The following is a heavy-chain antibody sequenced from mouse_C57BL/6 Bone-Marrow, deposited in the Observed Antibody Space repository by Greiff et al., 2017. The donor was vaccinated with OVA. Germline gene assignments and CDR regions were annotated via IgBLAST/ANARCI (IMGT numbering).Heavy chain of an antibody. V-gene: IGHV1-53*01. CDR2: INPSNGGT. Sequence: VQLQQPGTELVKPGASVKLSCKASGYTFTSYWMHWVKQRPGQGLEWIGNINPSNGGTNYNEKFKSKATLTVDKSSSTAYMQLSSLTSGDTAVYYCAREVIYYGSSYVSYWYFDVWGTGTTVTVSS. CDR3: AREVIYYGSSYVSYWYFDV. D-gene: IGHD1-1*01. J-gene: IGHJ1*03. CDR1: GYTFTSYW.